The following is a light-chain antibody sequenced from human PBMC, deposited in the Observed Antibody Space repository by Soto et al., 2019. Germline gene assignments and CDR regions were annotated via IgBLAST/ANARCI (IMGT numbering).Light chain of an antibody. CDR2: DAS. V-gene: IGKV1-5*01. Sequence: DIPTTQSPSTLAASVRDRVTITCRAGPSISSWLAWYLQKPGKSPKLLIYDASSVESGVPYRFSGSGSGTEFTLTITSLQPEDVATYYCQQYSRYPSTFGPGTKVDIK. CDR1: PSISSW. J-gene: IGKJ1*01. CDR3: QQYSRYPST.